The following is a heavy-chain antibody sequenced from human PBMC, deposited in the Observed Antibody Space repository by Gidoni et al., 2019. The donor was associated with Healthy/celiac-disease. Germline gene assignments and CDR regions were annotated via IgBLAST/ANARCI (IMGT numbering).Heavy chain of an antibody. Sequence: SSYGMHWVRQAPGKGLEWVAVIWYDGSNKYYADSVKGRFTISRDNSKNTLYLQMNSLRAEDTAVYYCARDMATNRYSSRDDAFDIWGQGTMVTVSS. CDR3: ARDMATNRYSSRDDAFDI. D-gene: IGHD6-13*01. J-gene: IGHJ3*02. V-gene: IGHV3-33*01. CDR2: IWYDGSNK. CDR1: SSYG.